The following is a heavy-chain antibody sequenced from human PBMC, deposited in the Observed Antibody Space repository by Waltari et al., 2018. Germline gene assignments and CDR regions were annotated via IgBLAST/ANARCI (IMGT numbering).Heavy chain of an antibody. Sequence: QVQLVQSGAEVKKPGSSVKVSCKASGGTFSSYAISWVRQAPGQGLEWMGGIIPIFGTAKYSQKFQGRVTITRDTSASTAYMELRSLRSDDTAAYYCARGPPIAYCGGDCYSGLDYWGQGTLVTVSS. D-gene: IGHD2-21*02. CDR2: IIPIFGTA. CDR1: GGTFSSYA. CDR3: ARGPPIAYCGGDCYSGLDY. J-gene: IGHJ4*02. V-gene: IGHV1-69*06.